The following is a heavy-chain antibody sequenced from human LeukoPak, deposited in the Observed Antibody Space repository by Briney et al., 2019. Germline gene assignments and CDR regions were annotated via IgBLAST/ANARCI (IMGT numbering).Heavy chain of an antibody. Sequence: PSETLSLTCTVSGGSISSYYWSWIRQPPGKGLEWIGYIYDSGSTNYNPSLKSRVTMSVDTSKNQFSLRLSSVTASDTAVYYCAKQYSSASPFDPWGQGTLVTVSS. CDR1: GGSISSYY. V-gene: IGHV4-59*08. J-gene: IGHJ5*02. CDR3: AKQYSSASPFDP. D-gene: IGHD6-19*01. CDR2: IYDSGST.